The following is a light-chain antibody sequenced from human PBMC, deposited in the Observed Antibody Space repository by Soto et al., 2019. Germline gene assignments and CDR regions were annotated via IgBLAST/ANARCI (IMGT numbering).Light chain of an antibody. V-gene: IGKV1-9*01. CDR2: SAS. CDR1: QALSNY. CDR3: QQLSRYPLT. Sequence: DIKLTQSPSVLSASVGDTVTITCLASQALSNYLAWYQQKPGKAPDLLIYSASTLQSGVPSRFSGSGSETEFSLTIRALQPEDFATYYCQQLSRYPLTFGGGTKVDTK. J-gene: IGKJ4*01.